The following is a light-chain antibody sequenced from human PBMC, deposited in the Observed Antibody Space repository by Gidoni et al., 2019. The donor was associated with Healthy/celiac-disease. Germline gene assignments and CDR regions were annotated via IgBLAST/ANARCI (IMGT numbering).Light chain of an antibody. Sequence: VLPQSPATLSLSPGERATLSCMASQSVSSYLAWYQQKPGQAPRLLIYDASNRATGIPARFSGSGSGTDFTLTISSLEPEDFAVYYCQQRSNWPQLTFXGXTKVEIK. CDR1: QSVSSY. CDR2: DAS. CDR3: QQRSNWPQLT. V-gene: IGKV3-11*01. J-gene: IGKJ4*01.